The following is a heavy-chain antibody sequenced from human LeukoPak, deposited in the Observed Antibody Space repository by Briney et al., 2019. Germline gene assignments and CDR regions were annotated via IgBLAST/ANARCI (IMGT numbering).Heavy chain of an antibody. Sequence: ASVKVSCKASGYTFTGYYMHWVRRAPGQGLEWMGRINPNSGGTNYAQKFQGRVTMARDTSISTAYMELSRLRSDDTAVYYCARVRRILYSSSWYYFDYWGQGTLVTVSS. D-gene: IGHD6-13*01. J-gene: IGHJ4*02. CDR3: ARVRRILYSSSWYYFDY. V-gene: IGHV1-2*06. CDR2: INPNSGGT. CDR1: GYTFTGYY.